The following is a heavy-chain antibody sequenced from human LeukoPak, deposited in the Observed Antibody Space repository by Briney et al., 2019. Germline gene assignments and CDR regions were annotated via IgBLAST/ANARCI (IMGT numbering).Heavy chain of an antibody. CDR1: GFTFSSYS. D-gene: IGHD3-3*01. Sequence: GGSLRLSCAASGFTFSSYSMNWVRQAPGKGLEWVSSISSSSSYIYYADSVKGRFTISRDNAKHLLYLQMNSLRAEDTAVYYWARARFLDWLFSDSWGQGTLVTVSS. J-gene: IGHJ5*01. V-gene: IGHV3-21*01. CDR3: ARARFLDWLFSDS. CDR2: ISSSSSYI.